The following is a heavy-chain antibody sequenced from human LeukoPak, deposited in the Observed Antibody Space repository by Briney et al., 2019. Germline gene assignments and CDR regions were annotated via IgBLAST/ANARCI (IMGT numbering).Heavy chain of an antibody. CDR2: ITGSGSIT. CDR3: AKDKVPWFDP. CDR1: GFTFSSQG. Sequence: GGSLRLSCAASGFTFSSQGMSWVRQAPGKGLEWVSAITGSGSITYYSDSVKGRFAISRDNYKNTLYLQMNSLRAEDTAVYYCAKDKVPWFDPWGQGTLVTVSS. J-gene: IGHJ5*02. V-gene: IGHV3-23*01.